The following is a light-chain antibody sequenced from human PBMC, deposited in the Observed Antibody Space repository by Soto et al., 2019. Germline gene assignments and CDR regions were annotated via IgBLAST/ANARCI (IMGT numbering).Light chain of an antibody. J-gene: IGLJ2*01. Sequence: QSVLTQPPSVSGAPGQRVTISCTGSSSNIGAGYDVYWYQQLPGTAPKLLIYGNNNRPSGVPDRFSGSKSGTSASLAITGLQAEDEAYYYCQSYDSSLSGSVFGGGTKLTVL. V-gene: IGLV1-40*01. CDR1: SSNIGAGYD. CDR3: QSYDSSLSGSV. CDR2: GNN.